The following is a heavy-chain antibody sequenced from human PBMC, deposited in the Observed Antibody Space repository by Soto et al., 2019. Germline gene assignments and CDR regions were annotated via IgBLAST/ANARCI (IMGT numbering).Heavy chain of an antibody. Sequence: QLQLQESGPGLVKPSETLSLTCSVSGDSINSDNYYWGWIRQPPGKGLEWIGGIYYRGNTYYNPSLKPRVTISLDKSKSQFSLKLNSVTAADSAVYFCARLEGLATISYYFDYWGQGTLVTVSS. D-gene: IGHD3-9*01. CDR2: IYYRGNT. J-gene: IGHJ4*02. V-gene: IGHV4-39*01. CDR3: ARLEGLATISYYFDY. CDR1: GDSINSDNYY.